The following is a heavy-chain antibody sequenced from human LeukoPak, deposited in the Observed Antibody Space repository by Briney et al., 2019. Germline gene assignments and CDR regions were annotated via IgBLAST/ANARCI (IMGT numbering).Heavy chain of an antibody. V-gene: IGHV4-59*01. J-gene: IGHJ4*02. Sequence: PSETLSLTCSVSSGSIDSYYWSWIRQSPGKELEWIGYIYYTGSTTYNPSLKSRVTIFLDTSKNQFSLNLSSVTAADTAVYYCVRHLYGPYYFDYWGRGTLVTVSS. D-gene: IGHD3-10*01. CDR1: SGSIDSYY. CDR3: VRHLYGPYYFDY. CDR2: IYYTGST.